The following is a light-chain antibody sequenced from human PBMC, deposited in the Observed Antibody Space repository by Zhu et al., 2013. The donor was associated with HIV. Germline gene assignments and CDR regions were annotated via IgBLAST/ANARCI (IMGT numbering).Light chain of an antibody. Sequence: EIVLTQSPATLSLSPGERATLSCRASQSVSTYLAWYQQKPGQPPMLLIFGASTRATGIPDRFSGSGSGTEFILAISSLQSEDFTVYYCQQYNNWPPLTFGGGTKVEIK. J-gene: IGKJ4*01. V-gene: IGKV3D-15*01. CDR1: QSVSTY. CDR3: QQYNNWPPLT. CDR2: GAS.